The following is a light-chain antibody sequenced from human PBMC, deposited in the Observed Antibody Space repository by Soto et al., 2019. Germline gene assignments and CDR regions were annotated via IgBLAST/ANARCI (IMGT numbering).Light chain of an antibody. CDR1: SSDVGGYNY. CDR2: EVG. Sequence: QSVLTQPASVSGSPGQSITISCTGTSSDVGGYNYVSWYQQHPGKAPKLIIYEVGYRPSGVSSRFSGSKSGNTASLTISGLQAEDEADYYCNSFTSNTWRLFVSGPGTKVTVL. J-gene: IGLJ1*01. CDR3: NSFTSNTWRLFV. V-gene: IGLV2-14*01.